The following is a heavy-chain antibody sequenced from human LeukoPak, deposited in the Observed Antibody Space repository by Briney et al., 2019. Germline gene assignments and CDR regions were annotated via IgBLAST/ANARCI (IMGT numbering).Heavy chain of an antibody. D-gene: IGHD2-2*02. CDR1: GGTFSSYA. J-gene: IGHJ6*03. CDR3: ARIGYCSSTSCYTAYYYYMDV. CDR2: IIPIFGTA. Sequence: GSSVKVSCKASGGTFSSYAISWVRQAPGQGLEWMGGIIPIFGTANYAQKLQGRVTMTTDTSTSTAYMELRSLRSDDTAVYYCARIGYCSSTSCYTAYYYYMDVWGKGTTVTVSS. V-gene: IGHV1-69*05.